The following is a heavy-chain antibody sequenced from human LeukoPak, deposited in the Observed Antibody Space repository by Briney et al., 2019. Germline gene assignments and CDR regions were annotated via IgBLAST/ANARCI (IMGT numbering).Heavy chain of an antibody. CDR2: ISYDGSNK. J-gene: IGHJ4*02. CDR3: ARSLYDSTSYYFDY. Sequence: PGGSLRLSCAASGFTVSSNYMSWVRQAPGKGLEWVAVISYDGSNKYYADSVKGRFTISRDNSKNTLYLQMNSLRAEDTAVYYCARSLYDSTSYYFDYXXXXXXVTVSS. CDR1: GFTVSSNY. D-gene: IGHD3-22*01. V-gene: IGHV3-30-3*01.